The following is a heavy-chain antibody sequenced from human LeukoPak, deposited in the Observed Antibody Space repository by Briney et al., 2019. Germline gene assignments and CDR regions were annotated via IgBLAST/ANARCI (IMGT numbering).Heavy chain of an antibody. D-gene: IGHD6-19*01. CDR1: GGTFSSYA. V-gene: IGHV1-69*13. Sequence: WASVKVSCKASGGTFSSYAISWVRQAPGQGIEWMGGIIPIFGTANYAQKFQGRVTITADESTSTAYMELSSLRSEDTAVYYCARDGSSGKNRWFDYWGQGTPVTASS. J-gene: IGHJ4*02. CDR3: ARDGSSGKNRWFDY. CDR2: IIPIFGTA.